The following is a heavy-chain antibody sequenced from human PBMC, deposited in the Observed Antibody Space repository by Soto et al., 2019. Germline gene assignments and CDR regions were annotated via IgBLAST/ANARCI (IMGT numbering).Heavy chain of an antibody. J-gene: IGHJ4*02. V-gene: IGHV3-33*01. CDR2: IWYDGSNK. CDR3: ARDLIPAATACYFDY. CDR1: GFTFGSYG. Sequence: QVQLVESGGGVVQPGRSLRLSCAASGFTFGSYGMHWVRQAPGKGLEWVAVIWYDGSNKYYADSVKGRFTISRDNSKNPLYLQMNSLRAEDTAVYYCARDLIPAATACYFDYWGQGTLVTVSS. D-gene: IGHD2-2*01.